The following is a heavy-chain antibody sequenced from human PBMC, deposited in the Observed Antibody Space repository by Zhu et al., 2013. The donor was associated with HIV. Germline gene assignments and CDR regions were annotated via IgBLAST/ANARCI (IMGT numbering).Heavy chain of an antibody. J-gene: IGHJ4*02. V-gene: IGHV1-8*01. D-gene: IGHD3-10*01. CDR1: GYTFTSYD. CDR3: ARRGSTYYYGSGSYYHFDY. CDR2: MNPNSGNT. Sequence: QVQLVQSGAEVMKPGTSVKVSCKASGYTFTSYDIHWVRQATGQGLEWMGWMNPNSGNTGYAQKFQGRVTITRNTSISTAYMELSSLRSEDTAVYYCARRGSTYYYGSGSYYHFDYWGQGTLVTVSS.